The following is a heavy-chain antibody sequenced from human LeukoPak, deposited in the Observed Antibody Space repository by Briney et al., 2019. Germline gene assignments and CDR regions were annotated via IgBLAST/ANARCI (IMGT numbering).Heavy chain of an antibody. V-gene: IGHV1-18*01. Sequence: GASVKVSCKASGYDFINYGISWVRQAPGPGLEWMGWRSIYNGNTDYKLQGRVTMTTDTSTSTAYMEVRSLRSDDTAVYYCARGGPFPSGSSSREYYLDYWGQGTLVTVSS. J-gene: IGHJ4*02. CDR2: RSIYNGNT. D-gene: IGHD6-6*01. CDR1: GYDFINYG. CDR3: ARGGPFPSGSSSREYYLDY.